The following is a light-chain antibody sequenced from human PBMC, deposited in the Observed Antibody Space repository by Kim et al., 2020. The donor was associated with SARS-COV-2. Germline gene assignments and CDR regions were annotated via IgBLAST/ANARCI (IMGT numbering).Light chain of an antibody. CDR2: DVS. J-gene: IGLJ3*02. CDR3: SSYTSSATWV. V-gene: IGLV2-14*03. CDR1: SSYVGGYKY. Sequence: GQSITISCSGTSSYVGGYKYVSWYQQHPGKAPKFIIYDVSKRPSGVSNRFSGSKSGNTASLTISGLQAEDEADYYCSSYTSSATWVFGGGTQLTVL.